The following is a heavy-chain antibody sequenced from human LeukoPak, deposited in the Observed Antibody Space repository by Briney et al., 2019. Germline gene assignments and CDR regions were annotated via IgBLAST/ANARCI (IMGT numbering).Heavy chain of an antibody. Sequence: GSLRLSCAASGFAFSSYAMSWVRQAPGKGLEWVSAISGSGGSTYYADSVKGRFTISRDNSKNTLYLQMNSLRAEDTAVYYCARSSGWDEYFQHWGQGTLVTVSS. CDR3: ARSSGWDEYFQH. V-gene: IGHV3-23*01. J-gene: IGHJ1*01. CDR1: GFAFSSYA. D-gene: IGHD6-19*01. CDR2: ISGSGGST.